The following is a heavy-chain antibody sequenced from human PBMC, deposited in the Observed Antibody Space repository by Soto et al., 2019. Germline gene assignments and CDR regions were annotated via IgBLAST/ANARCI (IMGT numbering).Heavy chain of an antibody. CDR1: GFTFSSYW. Sequence: VQLVESGGGVVQPGRSLRLSCAASGFTFSSYWMSWVRQAPGKGLEWVANIKQDGSEKYYVDSVKGRFTISRDNAKNSLYLQMNSLRAEDTAVYYCARETLTYYYDSSGYYSFDYWGQGTLVTVSS. D-gene: IGHD3-22*01. V-gene: IGHV3-7*03. J-gene: IGHJ4*02. CDR3: ARETLTYYYDSSGYYSFDY. CDR2: IKQDGSEK.